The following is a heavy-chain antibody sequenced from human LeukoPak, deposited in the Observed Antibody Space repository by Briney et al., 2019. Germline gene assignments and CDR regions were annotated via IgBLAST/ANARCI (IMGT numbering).Heavy chain of an antibody. CDR2: IKSDGSI. V-gene: IGHV3-74*01. D-gene: IGHD3-22*01. CDR1: GFTFSSYW. Sequence: GGSLRLSCAASGFTFSSYWMHWVRQAPGKGLVWVSRIKSDGSINYADSVKGRFTISTDNAKNTVSLQMNSLRAEDTGVYYCARAPSEIGGYYPEYFRHWGQGTLVTVSS. J-gene: IGHJ1*01. CDR3: ARAPSEIGGYYPEYFRH.